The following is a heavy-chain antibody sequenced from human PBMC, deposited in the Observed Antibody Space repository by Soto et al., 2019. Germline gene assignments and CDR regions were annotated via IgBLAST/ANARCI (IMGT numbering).Heavy chain of an antibody. CDR3: ARLPKGSVVNG. D-gene: IGHD2-8*02. V-gene: IGHV3-48*02. Sequence: PGGSLRLSCVVSGFSFRDHSMNWVRQPPGKGLQWISYISSSSENIYYADSVKGRFTVSRDNAKNTLFLQMNSLRDDDSAIYYCARLPKGSVVNGWGQGSLVTVSS. CDR2: ISSSSENI. CDR1: GFSFRDHS. J-gene: IGHJ4*01.